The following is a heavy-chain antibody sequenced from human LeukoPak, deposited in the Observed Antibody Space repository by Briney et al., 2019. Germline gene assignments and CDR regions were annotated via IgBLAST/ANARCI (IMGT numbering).Heavy chain of an antibody. CDR2: IRSKGYGGTA. D-gene: IGHD3-9*01. V-gene: IGHV3-49*04. J-gene: IGHJ4*02. CDR1: GFTFGDYA. Sequence: GRSLRLSCTGCGFTFGDYAVSWVRLAPGKGLEWVSFIRSKGYGGTAEYAASVEGRFTISRDDSKSIAYLQMNGLKTEDTALYYCTRGDLVTADPGDYFDNWGQGTLGPVS. CDR3: TRGDLVTADPGDYFDN.